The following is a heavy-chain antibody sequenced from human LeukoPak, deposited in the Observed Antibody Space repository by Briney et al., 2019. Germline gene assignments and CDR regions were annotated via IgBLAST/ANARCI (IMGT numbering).Heavy chain of an antibody. CDR1: GYTFTDYY. V-gene: IGHV1-8*03. J-gene: IGHJ5*02. CDR2: MSPDSGDT. Sequence: ASVKVSCKASGYTFTDYYINWVRQAPGQGLEWMGWMSPDSGDTGYAHKFQGRVTITRNTSITTAYMELRSLTFEGTAVYYCARVRLRNGYNWFDPWGQGTLVTVSS. CDR3: ARVRLRNGYNWFDP. D-gene: IGHD3-3*01.